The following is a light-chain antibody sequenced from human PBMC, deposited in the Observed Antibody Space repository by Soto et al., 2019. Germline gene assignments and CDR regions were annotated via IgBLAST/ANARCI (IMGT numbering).Light chain of an antibody. CDR2: KAS. J-gene: IGKJ1*01. CDR3: QQYNSDWT. Sequence: DIPMTQSRSTLSASVGDRVTITCRASQSISSWLAWYQQKPGKAPKLLIYKASSLESGVPSRFSGSGAGTEFTLTISSLQPDEFATYYCQQYNSDWTFGQGTKVEIK. CDR1: QSISSW. V-gene: IGKV1-5*03.